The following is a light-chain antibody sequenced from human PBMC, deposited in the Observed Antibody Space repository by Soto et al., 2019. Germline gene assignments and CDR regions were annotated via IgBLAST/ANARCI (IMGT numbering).Light chain of an antibody. CDR1: GSNIGAGFD. J-gene: IGLJ2*01. V-gene: IGLV1-40*01. CDR2: GNT. CDR3: QSYDTGLSGPVV. Sequence: QSVLTQPPSLSGAPGQNIIISCTGGGSNIGAGFDVHWYQQLPGTAPKLLIYGNTNRPSGVPDRFPGSKSGTSASLVITGLQADDEADYYCQSYDTGLSGPVVFGGGTKVTVL.